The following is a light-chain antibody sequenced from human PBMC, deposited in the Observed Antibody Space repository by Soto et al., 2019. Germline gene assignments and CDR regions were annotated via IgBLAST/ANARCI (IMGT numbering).Light chain of an antibody. CDR1: SSDVDGYNY. Sequence: QSVLTQPASVSGSPGQSITISCTGTSSDVDGYNYVSWYQQHPGKAPKLLIYEVTNRPSGVSFRFSGSKSGNTASLTISGLQAEDEADYYCSSYTASNTLVLFGGGTKVTVL. CDR3: SSYTASNTLVL. J-gene: IGLJ2*01. CDR2: EVT. V-gene: IGLV2-14*01.